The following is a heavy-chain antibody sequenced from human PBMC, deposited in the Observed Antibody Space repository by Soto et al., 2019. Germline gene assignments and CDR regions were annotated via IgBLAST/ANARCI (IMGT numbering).Heavy chain of an antibody. CDR3: AREYYYGSGGAY. Sequence: ASVKVSCKASGYTFTGYYMHWVRQAPGQGLEWMGWINPNSGGTNYAQKFQGWITMTRDTSISTAYMELSRLRSDDTAVYYCAREYYYGSGGAYWGQGTLVTVSS. J-gene: IGHJ4*02. V-gene: IGHV1-2*04. CDR2: INPNSGGT. D-gene: IGHD3-10*01. CDR1: GYTFTGYY.